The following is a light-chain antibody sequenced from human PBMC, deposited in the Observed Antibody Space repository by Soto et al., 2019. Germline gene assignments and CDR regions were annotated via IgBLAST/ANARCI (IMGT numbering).Light chain of an antibody. CDR3: PKYDSFPPWT. CDR1: QGISNS. Sequence: DIQMTQSPSSLSASVGDRVTITCRASQGISNSLAWYQQKPGKVPKLLIYGASTLQSGVPSRVSGSGSGTDFTLTISSLQPEDVATYYCPKYDSFPPWTFGQGTKVEMK. CDR2: GAS. V-gene: IGKV1-27*01. J-gene: IGKJ1*01.